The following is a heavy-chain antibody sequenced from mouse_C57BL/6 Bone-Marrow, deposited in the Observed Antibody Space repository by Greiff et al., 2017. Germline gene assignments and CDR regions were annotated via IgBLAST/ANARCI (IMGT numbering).Heavy chain of an antibody. J-gene: IGHJ4*01. D-gene: IGHD2-3*01. CDR3: ARWLLKDYYAMDY. CDR1: GYTFTSYW. CDR2: IYPGSGST. V-gene: IGHV1-55*01. Sequence: QVQLQQPGAELVKPGASVKMSCKASGYTFTSYWITWVKQSPGKGLEWIGDIYPGSGSTNYNEKFKSKATLTVDKSYNTAYLQLSSLTSEDSAVYYCARWLLKDYYAMDYWGQGTSVTVSS.